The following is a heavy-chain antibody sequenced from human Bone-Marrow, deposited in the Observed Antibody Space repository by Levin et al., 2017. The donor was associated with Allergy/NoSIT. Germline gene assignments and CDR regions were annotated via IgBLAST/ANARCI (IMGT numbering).Heavy chain of an antibody. D-gene: IGHD3-3*02. J-gene: IGHJ6*03. V-gene: IGHV7-4-1*02. CDR2: INTHTGNT. CDR1: GYSFNSYA. CDR3: ARDALPDTIFGPNFYQHSYMDV. Sequence: AGESLKISCKASGYSFNSYAMNWVRQAPGQGLEWLGWINTHTGNTRYVQGFTGRFVFSLDTSVNTAYLQINNLTPEDIAVYYCARDALPDTIFGPNFYQHSYMDVWGTGTTVSVSS.